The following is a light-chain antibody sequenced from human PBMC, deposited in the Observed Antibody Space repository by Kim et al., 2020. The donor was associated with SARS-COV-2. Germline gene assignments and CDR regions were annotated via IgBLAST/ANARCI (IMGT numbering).Light chain of an antibody. CDR1: SSNIGAGYD. J-gene: IGLJ3*02. V-gene: IGLV1-40*01. Sequence: QSVLTQPPSVSGAPGQRVTISCTGSSSNIGAGYDVPWYQQLPGTAPKLLIYGDTNRPSGVPDRVPGSKSGTSASLAITGLQAEDEADYYCQSYDSSLSGWVFGGGTKVTVL. CDR3: QSYDSSLSGWV. CDR2: GDT.